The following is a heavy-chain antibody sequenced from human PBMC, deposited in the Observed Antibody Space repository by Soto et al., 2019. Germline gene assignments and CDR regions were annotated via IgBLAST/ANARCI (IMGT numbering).Heavy chain of an antibody. D-gene: IGHD3-22*01. Sequence: ASVKVSCKASGFTFTSSAVQWVRQARGQRLEWIGWIVVGSGNINYAQKFQERVTITRDMSTSTAYMELSSLRSEDTAVYYCAAPGHYYDSSGYQAWGQGTLVTSPQ. V-gene: IGHV1-58*01. CDR2: IVVGSGNI. J-gene: IGHJ5*02. CDR3: AAPGHYYDSSGYQA. CDR1: GFTFTSSA.